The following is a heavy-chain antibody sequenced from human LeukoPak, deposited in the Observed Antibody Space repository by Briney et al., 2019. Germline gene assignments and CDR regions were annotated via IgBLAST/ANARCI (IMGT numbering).Heavy chain of an antibody. CDR2: IYYSGST. CDR1: GGSFSGYY. D-gene: IGHD6-6*01. J-gene: IGHJ4*02. V-gene: IGHV4-59*01. CDR3: ARRSLSSPFDY. Sequence: SETLSLTCGVSGGSFSGYYWSWIRQPPGKGLEWIGYIYYSGSTNYNPSLKSRVTISVDTSKNQFSLKLSSVTAADTAVYYCARRSLSSPFDYWGQGTLVTVSS.